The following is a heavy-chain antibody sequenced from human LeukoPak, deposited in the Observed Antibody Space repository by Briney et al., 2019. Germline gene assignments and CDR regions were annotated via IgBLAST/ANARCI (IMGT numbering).Heavy chain of an antibody. CDR1: GGSISTYY. J-gene: IGHJ1*01. V-gene: IGHV4-59*01. CDR2: IFYSGST. CDR3: ARGNSYYDSSDYFPWESFQH. D-gene: IGHD3-22*01. Sequence: SETLSPTCTVSGGSISTYYWSWIRQPPGKGLEWIGYIFYSGSTNYNPSLKSRVTISVDTSKNQFSLNLSSVTAADTAVYYCARGNSYYDSSDYFPWESFQHWGQGTLVTVSS.